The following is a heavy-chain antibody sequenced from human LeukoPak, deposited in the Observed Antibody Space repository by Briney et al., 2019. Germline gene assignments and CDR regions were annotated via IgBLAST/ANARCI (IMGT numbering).Heavy chain of an antibody. CDR3: ARHGTLGSTTYPLDY. CDR2: IYYSGST. J-gene: IGHJ4*02. Sequence: SETLSLTCTASGGSISSCYWSWIRQAPGKGLEWIGNIYYSGSTNYNPSLKSRVTVSVDTSKNQFSLKLSSVTAADTAVYYCARHGTLGSTTYPLDYWGQGTLVTVSS. CDR1: GGSISSCY. V-gene: IGHV4-59*08. D-gene: IGHD1-26*01.